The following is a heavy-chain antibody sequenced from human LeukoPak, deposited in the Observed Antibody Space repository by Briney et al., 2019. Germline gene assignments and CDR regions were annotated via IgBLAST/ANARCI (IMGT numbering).Heavy chain of an antibody. CDR3: AREQDYYYYMDV. CDR2: INSDGSST. V-gene: IGHV3-74*01. CDR1: GFTFSNAW. J-gene: IGHJ6*03. Sequence: GGSLRLSCAASGFTFSNAWMSWVRHAPGKGLVWVSRINSDGSSTNYADSVKGRFTISRDNAKNSLYLQMNSLRAEDTAVYYCAREQDYYYYMDVWGKGTMVTISS.